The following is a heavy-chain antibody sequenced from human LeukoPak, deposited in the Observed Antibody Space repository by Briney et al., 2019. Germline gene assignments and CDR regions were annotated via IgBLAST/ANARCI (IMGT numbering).Heavy chain of an antibody. J-gene: IGHJ6*02. CDR1: GYTFTSYD. V-gene: IGHV1-8*01. CDR2: MNPNRGNT. Sequence: ASVKVSCKASGYTFTSYDINWVRQATGQGLEWMGWMNPNRGNTGYAQKFQGRVTMTRNTSISTAYMELSSLRSEDTAVYYCARGGAYYDILTGYEGYYYGMDVWGQGTTVTVSS. CDR3: ARGGAYYDILTGYEGYYYGMDV. D-gene: IGHD3-9*01.